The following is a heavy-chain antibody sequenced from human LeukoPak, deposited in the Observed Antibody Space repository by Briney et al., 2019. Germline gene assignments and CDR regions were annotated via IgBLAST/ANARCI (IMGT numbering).Heavy chain of an antibody. Sequence: SETLSLTCAVYGGSFSGYYWSWIRQPPGKGLEWIGEINHSGSTNYNLSLKSRVTISVDTSKNQFSLKLSSVTAADTAVYYCARRPRGVAKVNWFDPWGQGILVTVSS. CDR3: ARRPRGVAKVNWFDP. CDR2: INHSGST. J-gene: IGHJ5*02. CDR1: GGSFSGYY. V-gene: IGHV4-34*01. D-gene: IGHD3-10*01.